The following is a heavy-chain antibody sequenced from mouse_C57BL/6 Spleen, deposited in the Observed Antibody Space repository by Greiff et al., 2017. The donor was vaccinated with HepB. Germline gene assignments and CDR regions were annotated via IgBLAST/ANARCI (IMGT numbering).Heavy chain of an antibody. CDR1: GFTFSSYT. V-gene: IGHV5-9*01. J-gene: IGHJ4*01. D-gene: IGHD2-3*01. CDR2: ISGGGGNT. Sequence: EVMLVESGGGLVKPGGSLKLSCAASGFTFSSYTMSWVRQTPEKRLEWVATISGGGGNTYYPDSVKGRFTISRDNAKNTLYLQMSSLRSEDTALYYCARQGYSDAMDYWGQGTSVTVSS. CDR3: ARQGYSDAMDY.